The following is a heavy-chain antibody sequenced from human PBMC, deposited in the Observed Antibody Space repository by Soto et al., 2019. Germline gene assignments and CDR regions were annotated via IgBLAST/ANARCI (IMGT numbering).Heavy chain of an antibody. CDR3: ETRVKTTFGGFDS. CDR1: GGSISSYY. Sequence: SETLSLTCTVSGGSISSYYWSWIRQPPGKGLEWIGYIYYSGSTYYNPSLKSRVTISVDTSKNQFSLKLSSVTAADTAVYYCETRVKTTFGGFDSWGQGTLVTVSS. D-gene: IGHD3-16*01. J-gene: IGHJ5*01. CDR2: IYYSGST. V-gene: IGHV4-59*08.